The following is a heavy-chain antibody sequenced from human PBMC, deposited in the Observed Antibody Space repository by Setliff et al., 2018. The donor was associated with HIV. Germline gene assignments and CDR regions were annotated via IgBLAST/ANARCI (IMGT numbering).Heavy chain of an antibody. CDR3: AKDYGDGHNWGAFDI. V-gene: IGHV3-21*04. Sequence: PGGSLRLSCAASGFDFTSYTMTWVRQAPGKGLEWVASISPGGSFMYYGDSIQGRFTISRDDAKNLVYLEMNSLRPEDTALYFCAKDYGDGHNWGAFDIWGQGIMVTVSS. D-gene: IGHD1-1*01. CDR2: ISPGGSFM. CDR1: GFDFTSYT. J-gene: IGHJ3*02.